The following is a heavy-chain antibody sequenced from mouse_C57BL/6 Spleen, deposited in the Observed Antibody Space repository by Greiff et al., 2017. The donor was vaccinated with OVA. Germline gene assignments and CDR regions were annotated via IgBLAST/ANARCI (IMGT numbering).Heavy chain of an antibody. D-gene: IGHD2-4*01. CDR3: ARNLDYDGAWFAY. CDR1: GFSLTSYG. CDR2: IWSGGST. V-gene: IGHV2-2*01. Sequence: VQLVESGPGLVQPSQSLSITCTVSGFSLTSYGVHWVRQSPGKGLEWLGVIWSGGSTDYNAAFISRLSISKDNSKSQVFFKMNSLQADDTAIYYCARNLDYDGAWFAYWGQGTLVTVSA. J-gene: IGHJ3*01.